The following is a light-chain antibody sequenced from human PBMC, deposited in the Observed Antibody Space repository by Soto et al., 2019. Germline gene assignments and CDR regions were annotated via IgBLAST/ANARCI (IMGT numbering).Light chain of an antibody. CDR2: HAS. J-gene: IGKJ1*01. V-gene: IGKV1-5*01. CDR1: QTINNW. CDR3: QHYNSYPWT. Sequence: DIQMTQSPSTLSASVGDRVTITCRASQTINNWLAWYQQKPGKAPNLLVYHASNLETGVPSRFSGSAFVTDFTLTFSSLQPDNFATYYCQHYNSYPWTFGQGTKVDIK.